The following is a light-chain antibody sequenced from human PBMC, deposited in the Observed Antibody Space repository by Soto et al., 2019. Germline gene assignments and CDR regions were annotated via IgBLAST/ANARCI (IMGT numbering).Light chain of an antibody. V-gene: IGKV3-11*01. CDR1: QNLNSY. Sequence: EIVLTQSPATLSLSPGERATLSCRASQNLNSYLAWYQQKPGQAPRLLIYDTFNRATGTPARFSGSGSGTDFTLTISSLVPEDFAVYYCQQCITWPSFGPGTKVEVK. J-gene: IGKJ3*01. CDR3: QQCITWPS. CDR2: DTF.